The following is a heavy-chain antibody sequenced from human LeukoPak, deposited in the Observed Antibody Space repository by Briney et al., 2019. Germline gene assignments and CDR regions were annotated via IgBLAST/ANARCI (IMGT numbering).Heavy chain of an antibody. J-gene: IGHJ4*02. D-gene: IGHD3-16*02. CDR3: ARESDYVWGSYRYSHYFDY. Sequence: SETLSLTCTVSGYSISSGYYWGWIRQPPGKGLEWIGSIYHSGSTYYNPSLKSRVTISVDTSKNQFSLKLSSVTAADTAVYYCARESDYVWGSYRYSHYFDYWGQGTLVTVSS. CDR1: GYSISSGYY. V-gene: IGHV4-38-2*02. CDR2: IYHSGST.